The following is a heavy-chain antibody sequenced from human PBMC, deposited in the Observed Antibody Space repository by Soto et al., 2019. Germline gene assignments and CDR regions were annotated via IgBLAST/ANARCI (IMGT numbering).Heavy chain of an antibody. Sequence: SETLSLTGTVSGGSISRYYWSWIRQPPGKGLEWIGHIYYSGSTNYNPSLKSRVTISVDTSKNQFSLKLSSVTAADTAVYYCARGYTIFGVVTWFDPWGQGTLVTVSS. D-gene: IGHD3-3*01. V-gene: IGHV4-59*01. CDR2: IYYSGST. J-gene: IGHJ5*02. CDR3: ARGYTIFGVVTWFDP. CDR1: GGSISRYY.